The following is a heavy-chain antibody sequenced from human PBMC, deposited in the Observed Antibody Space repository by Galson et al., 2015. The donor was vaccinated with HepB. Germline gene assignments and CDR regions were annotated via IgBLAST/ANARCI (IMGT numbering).Heavy chain of an antibody. CDR3: AKDRAGWFREFHDDAFDI. CDR2: ISGSGGST. Sequence: LRLSCAASGFTFSSYSMNWVRQAPGKGLEWVSAISGSGGSTYYADSVKGRFTISRDNSKNTLYLQMNSLRAEDTAVYYCAKDRAGWFREFHDDAFDIWGQGTMVTVSS. J-gene: IGHJ3*02. V-gene: IGHV3-23*01. D-gene: IGHD3-10*01. CDR1: GFTFSSYS.